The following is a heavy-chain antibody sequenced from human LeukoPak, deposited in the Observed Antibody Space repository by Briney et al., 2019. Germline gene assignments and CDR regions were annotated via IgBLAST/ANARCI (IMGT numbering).Heavy chain of an antibody. D-gene: IGHD3-10*01. CDR3: ANADYYGSGNFRH. Sequence: PGGSLRLSCAASGFTFSSYAMSWVRQAPGKGLEWVSAISGSGGSTYYAHSVKGRFTISRDNSKKTLYLQMNSLRAEDTAVYYCANADYYGSGNFRHSGQGTLVTVSS. V-gene: IGHV3-23*01. CDR1: GFTFSSYA. J-gene: IGHJ1*01. CDR2: ISGSGGST.